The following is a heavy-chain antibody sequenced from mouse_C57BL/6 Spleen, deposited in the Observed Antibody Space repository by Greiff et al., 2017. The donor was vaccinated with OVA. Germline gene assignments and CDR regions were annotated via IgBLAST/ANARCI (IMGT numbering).Heavy chain of an antibody. Sequence: QVQLQQSGAELVRPGASVKMSCKASGYTFTSYTMHWVKQRPGQGLEWIGYINPSSGYTNYNQKFKDKATLTVDKSSSTAYMQLRSLTSEDSAVYYCSRPIYYYGSSSYCAMDYWGQGTSVTVSS. CDR1: GYTFTSYT. D-gene: IGHD1-1*01. V-gene: IGHV1-4*01. J-gene: IGHJ4*01. CDR2: INPSSGYT. CDR3: SRPIYYYGSSSYCAMDY.